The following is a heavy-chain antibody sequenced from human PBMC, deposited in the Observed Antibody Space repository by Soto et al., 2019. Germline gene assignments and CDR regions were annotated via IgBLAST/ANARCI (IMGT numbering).Heavy chain of an antibody. CDR3: AKISQDSNTDY. CDR2: ISNSGGFI. J-gene: IGHJ4*02. V-gene: IGHV3-23*01. D-gene: IGHD2-2*01. CDR1: GFTFSNYG. Sequence: PGGSLRLSCAASGFTFSNYGMSWVRQAPGKGLEWVSSISNSGGFIYYADSVKGRFTFSRDNSKDTLYLQMNSLTAGDTAVYYCAKISQDSNTDYWGQGTLVTVSS.